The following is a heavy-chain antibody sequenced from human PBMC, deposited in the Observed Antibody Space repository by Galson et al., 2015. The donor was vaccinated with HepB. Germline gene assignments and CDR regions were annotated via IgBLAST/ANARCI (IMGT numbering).Heavy chain of an antibody. D-gene: IGHD3-22*01. CDR1: GFTFNNYG. J-gene: IGHJ3*02. CDR3: ARGRGRITMIHQDDALDI. V-gene: IGHV3-30*03. CDR2: ISYDGSDK. Sequence: SLRLSCAASGFTFNNYGLHWVRQAPGKGLEWVAVISYDGSDKYYADSVKGRFTISRDNSKNTLYLQMNSLRPEDTAVYFCARGRGRITMIHQDDALDIWGLGTMVIVSS.